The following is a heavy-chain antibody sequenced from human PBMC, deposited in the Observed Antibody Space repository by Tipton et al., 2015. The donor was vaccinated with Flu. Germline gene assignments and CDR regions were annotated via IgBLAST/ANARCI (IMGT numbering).Heavy chain of an antibody. CDR1: GFTFSSYS. V-gene: IGHV3-21*01. CDR3: ALSYYGSGSYYL. Sequence: SLRLSCAASGFTFSSYSMNWVRQAPGKGLEWVSSISSSSSYIYYADSVKGRFTISRDNAKNSLYLQMNSLRAEDTAVYYCALSYYGSGSYYLWGQGTLVTVSS. D-gene: IGHD3-10*01. J-gene: IGHJ5*02. CDR2: ISSSSSYI.